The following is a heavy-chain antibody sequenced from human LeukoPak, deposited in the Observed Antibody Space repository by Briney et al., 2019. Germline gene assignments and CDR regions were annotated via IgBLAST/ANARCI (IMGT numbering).Heavy chain of an antibody. J-gene: IGHJ4*02. CDR2: ISGSGGST. CDR1: GFTFSNAW. Sequence: GGSLRLSCAASGFTFSNAWMSWVRQATGKGLKWVSAISGSGGSTYYADSVKGRFTISRDNSKNTLYLQMNSLRAEDTAVYYCAKGVDYYDSSGSDYWGQGTLVTVSS. V-gene: IGHV3-23*01. D-gene: IGHD3-22*01. CDR3: AKGVDYYDSSGSDY.